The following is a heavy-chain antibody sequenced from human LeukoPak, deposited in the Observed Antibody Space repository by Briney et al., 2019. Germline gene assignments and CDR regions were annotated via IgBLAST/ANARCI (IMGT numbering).Heavy chain of an antibody. CDR3: AKKGGRFGELFGAFDI. CDR1: GFTFDKAW. D-gene: IGHD3-10*01. Sequence: GGSLRLSCAASGFTFDKAWMTWVRQAPGKGLEWVGRIKSKIHGGTIDYAAPVKGRFTISRDDSENTLYLQMNSLRAEDTAVYYCAKKGGRFGELFGAFDIWGQGTMVTVSS. CDR2: IKSKIHGGTI. J-gene: IGHJ3*02. V-gene: IGHV3-15*01.